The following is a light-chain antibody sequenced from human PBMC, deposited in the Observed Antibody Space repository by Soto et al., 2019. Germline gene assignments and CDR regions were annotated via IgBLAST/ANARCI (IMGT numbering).Light chain of an antibody. CDR1: QGISSY. Sequence: IQLTHSPSSLSASVGGRVTITCRASQGISSYLGWYQQKPGKAPKLLIYGASTLQSGVPSRFSGSGSGTDFTLTISSLQPDDFATYYCQPYNSDSRTFGQGTKVDI. CDR2: GAS. J-gene: IGKJ1*01. V-gene: IGKV1-9*01. CDR3: QPYNSDSRT.